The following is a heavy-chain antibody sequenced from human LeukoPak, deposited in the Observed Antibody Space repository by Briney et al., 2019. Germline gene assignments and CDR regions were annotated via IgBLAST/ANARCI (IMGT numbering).Heavy chain of an antibody. CDR3: ARGGYYGSGNDFRFDP. CDR1: GGSISSYY. V-gene: IGHV4-59*01. Sequence: PSETLSLTCTVSGGSISSYYWSWIRQPPRKGLEWIGYIYYSGSTNYKPSLKSRVTISVDTSKNQISLKLSSVTAADTAVYYCARGGYYGSGNDFRFDPWGQGTLVTVSS. J-gene: IGHJ5*02. CDR2: IYYSGST. D-gene: IGHD3-10*01.